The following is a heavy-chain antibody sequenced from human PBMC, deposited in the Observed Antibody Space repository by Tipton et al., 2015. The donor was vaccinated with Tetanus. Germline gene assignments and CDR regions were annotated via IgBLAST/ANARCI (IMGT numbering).Heavy chain of an antibody. D-gene: IGHD5-18*01. V-gene: IGHV3-33*01. CDR1: GFTLRRYG. J-gene: IGHJ4*02. CDR2: IWFDGSKT. Sequence: SLRLSCAASGFTLRRYGMHWVRQAPGKGLEWVAIIWFDGSKTYYADSVKGRFIASRDNTKGMLYLQMNTLRAEDTAVYYCARGANTYGYYLDSWGQGTLVTVS. CDR3: ARGANTYGYYLDS.